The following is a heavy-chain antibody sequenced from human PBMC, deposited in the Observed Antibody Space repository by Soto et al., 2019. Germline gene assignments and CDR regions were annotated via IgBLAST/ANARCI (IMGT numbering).Heavy chain of an antibody. D-gene: IGHD3-22*01. Sequence: KSSETLSLTCSVSGDSISYSYWSWIRQSPGKGLEWIGYVHSSGSTNYNPSLRSRVTTSLDTSRNQFSLQLNSVTAADTAVYYCARGYYDSSGYSNTFDMWGQGTMVTVSS. CDR1: GDSISYSY. J-gene: IGHJ3*02. V-gene: IGHV4-59*12. CDR3: ARGYYDSSGYSNTFDM. CDR2: VHSSGST.